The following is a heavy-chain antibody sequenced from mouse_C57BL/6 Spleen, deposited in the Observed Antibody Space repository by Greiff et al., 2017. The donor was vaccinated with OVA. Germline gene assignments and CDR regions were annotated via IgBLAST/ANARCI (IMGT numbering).Heavy chain of an antibody. CDR3: TRDYYDYEAWFAY. Sequence: QVQLQQSGAELVRPGASVTLSCKASGYTFTDYEMHWVKQTPVHGLEWIGAIDPETGGTAYNQKFKGKAILTADKSSSTAYMELRSLTSEDSAVYDCTRDYYDYEAWFAYWGQGTLVTVSA. CDR2: IDPETGGT. J-gene: IGHJ3*01. V-gene: IGHV1-15*01. CDR1: GYTFTDYE. D-gene: IGHD2-4*01.